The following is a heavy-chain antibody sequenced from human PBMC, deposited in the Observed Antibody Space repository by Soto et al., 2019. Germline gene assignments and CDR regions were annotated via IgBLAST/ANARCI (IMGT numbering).Heavy chain of an antibody. D-gene: IGHD3-22*01. CDR1: GYTFTNND. CDR2: ISPYSGKT. J-gene: IGHJ4*02. V-gene: IGHV1-18*01. CDR3: AREGLLLLPDY. Sequence: QIQLVQSGSEVREPGASAKVSCKTSGYTFTNNDVCWVRQAPGQGLEWMGWISPYSGKTNYARKFRDRVTMPADTSTSTVYMELGSLTSDDTAVYYCAREGLLLLPDYWGQGTLVTVSS.